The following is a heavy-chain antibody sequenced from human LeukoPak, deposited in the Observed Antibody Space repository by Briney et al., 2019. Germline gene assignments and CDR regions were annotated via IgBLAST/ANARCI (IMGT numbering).Heavy chain of an antibody. Sequence: GGSLRLSCAASGFTFSSYGMHWVRQAPGKGLECVAFIRNDGNNEYYADPVKGRFTISRDNSKNTLYLQMNSLRAEDTAVYYCAKVRGSGWSRYYFDYWGQGTLVTVSS. CDR1: GFTFSSYG. CDR3: AKVRGSGWSRYYFDY. V-gene: IGHV3-30*02. CDR2: IRNDGNNE. D-gene: IGHD6-19*01. J-gene: IGHJ4*02.